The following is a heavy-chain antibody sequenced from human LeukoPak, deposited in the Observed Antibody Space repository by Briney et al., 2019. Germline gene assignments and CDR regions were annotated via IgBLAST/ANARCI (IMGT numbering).Heavy chain of an antibody. Sequence: GGSLRLSCVASGFTFSSYAMSWVRQAPGKGLEWVSGISGSGDNTYYADSVKGRFTISRGNSKNTLYVQVNSLGTEDTAAYYCAKGSYYDSSGSFYFDYWGQGTLVTVSS. CDR1: GFTFSSYA. D-gene: IGHD3-22*01. CDR2: ISGSGDNT. CDR3: AKGSYYDSSGSFYFDY. V-gene: IGHV3-23*01. J-gene: IGHJ4*02.